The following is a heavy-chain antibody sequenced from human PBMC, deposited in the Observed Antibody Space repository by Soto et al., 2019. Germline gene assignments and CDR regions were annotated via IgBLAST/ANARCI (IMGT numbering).Heavy chain of an antibody. CDR3: AGDEGYYYSGVDV. V-gene: IGHV4-4*07. CDR2: IYPSGNT. J-gene: IGHJ6*02. Sequence: LLPKPLTNDVSDGTIRGLCWSWIRQNAGKGLEWIWRIYPSGNTNYNPSLKSRVTMSIDTSKNQLSLKLRSVTAADTAVYFCAGDEGYYYSGVDVWRQGTAVTVSS. CDR1: DGTIRGLC.